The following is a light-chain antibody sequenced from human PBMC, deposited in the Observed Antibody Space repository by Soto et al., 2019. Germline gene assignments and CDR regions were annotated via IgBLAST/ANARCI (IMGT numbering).Light chain of an antibody. Sequence: QSVLTQPASVSGSPGQSITISCTGTSSDVGGYNYVSWYQQHPGKVPQVVIYEVSNRPSGISNRFSGSKSGNTASLTISGLQAEDEADYYCSSYTSSSTLVFGGGTQLTVL. J-gene: IGLJ2*01. V-gene: IGLV2-14*01. CDR2: EVS. CDR3: SSYTSSSTLV. CDR1: SSDVGGYNY.